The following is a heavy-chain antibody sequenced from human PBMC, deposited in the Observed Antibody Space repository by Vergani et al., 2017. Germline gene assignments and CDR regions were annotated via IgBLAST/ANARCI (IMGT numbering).Heavy chain of an antibody. CDR3: ARGGYYYAVDP. Sequence: VQLVESGGGVVQPGRSLRLSCAASGFTFSSYAMHWVRQAPGKGLEWVSYISSSGSTIYYADSVKGRFTISRDNAKNSLYLQMNSLRAEDTAVYYCARGGYYYAVDPWGQGTLVTVSS. J-gene: IGHJ5*02. CDR1: GFTFSSYA. CDR2: ISSSGSTI. D-gene: IGHD3-10*01. V-gene: IGHV3-48*04.